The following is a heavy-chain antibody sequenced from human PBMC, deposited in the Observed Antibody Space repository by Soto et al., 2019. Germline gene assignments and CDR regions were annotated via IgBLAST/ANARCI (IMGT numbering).Heavy chain of an antibody. V-gene: IGHV3-23*01. Sequence: PGGSLRLSCAASGFTFSSYAMSWVRQAPGKGLEWVSAISGSGGSTYYADSVKGRFTISRDNSKNTLYLQMNSLRAEDTAVYYCAKVSVSYYYYYYGMDVWGQGTTVTVSS. J-gene: IGHJ6*02. CDR2: ISGSGGST. CDR3: AKVSVSYYYYYYGMDV. CDR1: GFTFSSYA. D-gene: IGHD1-26*01.